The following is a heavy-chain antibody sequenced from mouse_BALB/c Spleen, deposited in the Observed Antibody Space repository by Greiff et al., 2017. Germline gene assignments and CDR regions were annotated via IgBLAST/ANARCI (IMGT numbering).Heavy chain of an antibody. CDR2: INPYNGAT. J-gene: IGHJ4*01. CDR1: GYSFTGYY. D-gene: IGHD2-14*01. CDR3: ASSEYYRYDGYAMDY. Sequence: EVQLQQSGPELVKPGASVKISCKASGYSFTGYYMHWVKQSHVKSLEWIGRINPYNGATSYNQNFKDKASLTVDKSSSTAYMELHSLTSEDSAVYYCASSEYYRYDGYAMDYWGQGTSVTVSA. V-gene: IGHV1-31*01.